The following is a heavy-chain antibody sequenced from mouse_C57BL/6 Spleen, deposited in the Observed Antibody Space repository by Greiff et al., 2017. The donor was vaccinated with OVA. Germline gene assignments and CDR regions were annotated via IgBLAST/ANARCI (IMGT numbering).Heavy chain of an antibody. CDR1: GYAFSSSW. Sequence: QVQLQQSGPELVKPGASVTISCKASGYAFSSSWMNWVKQRPGKGLEWIGRIYPGDGATNYNGKFTGKATLTADKSSSTAYMQLSSLTSEDSAVYFCASPYYDYDEGCAYWGQGTLVTVSA. V-gene: IGHV1-82*01. J-gene: IGHJ3*01. CDR3: ASPYYDYDEGCAY. D-gene: IGHD2-4*01. CDR2: IYPGDGAT.